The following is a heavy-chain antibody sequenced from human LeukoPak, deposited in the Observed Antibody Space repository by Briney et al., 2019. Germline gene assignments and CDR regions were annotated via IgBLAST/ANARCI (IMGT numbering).Heavy chain of an antibody. CDR1: AYTFTNYG. CDR2: ISAYNGNT. CDR3: ARDYCSSTSCSFLSWFDP. V-gene: IGHV1-18*01. D-gene: IGHD2-2*01. J-gene: IGHJ5*02. Sequence: ASVTLSCTASAYTFTNYGISWVRQAPGQGLEWMGWISAYNGNTNYAQKLQGRVIITTDTSTSTASMELRSLSSDDTAVYYCARDYCSSTSCSFLSWFDPWGQGTLVTVSS.